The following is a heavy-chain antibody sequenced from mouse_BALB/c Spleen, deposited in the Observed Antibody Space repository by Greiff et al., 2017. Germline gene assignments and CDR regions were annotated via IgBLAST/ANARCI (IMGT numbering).Heavy chain of an antibody. V-gene: IGHV1S81*02. CDR2: INPSNGRT. D-gene: IGHD4-1*01. J-gene: IGHJ1*01. Sequence: QVQLKQPGAELVKPGASVKLSCKASGYTFTSYWMHWVKQRPGQGLEWIGEINPSNGRTNYNEKFKSKATLTVDKSSSTAYMQLSSLTSEDSAVYYCASTGTSWYFDVWGAGTTVTVSS. CDR1: GYTFTSYW. CDR3: ASTGTSWYFDV.